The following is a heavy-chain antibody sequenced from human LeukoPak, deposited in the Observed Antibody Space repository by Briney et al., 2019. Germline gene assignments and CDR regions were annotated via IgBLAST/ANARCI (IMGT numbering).Heavy chain of an antibody. J-gene: IGHJ4*02. Sequence: SVKVPCKASGGIFSSYAISWVRQAPGQGLEWMGGIIPIFGTANYAQTFQGRVTITADESTSTAYMELSSLRSEDTAVYYCAREVVVIATPGGYFDYWGQGTLVTVSS. CDR3: AREVVVIATPGGYFDY. V-gene: IGHV1-69*13. CDR1: GGIFSSYA. CDR2: IIPIFGTA. D-gene: IGHD2-21*01.